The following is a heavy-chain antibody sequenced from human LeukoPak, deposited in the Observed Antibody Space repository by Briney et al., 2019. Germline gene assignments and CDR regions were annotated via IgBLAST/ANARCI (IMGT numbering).Heavy chain of an antibody. CDR1: GGAIDITNY. Sequence: SETLSLTCGVSGGAIDITNYWGWVRQAPGRGLEGIGEISHDGTTNYNSSLRSRVAMSFDRANNQFSLSLTSVTAADTAVYYCTRENRPFCPFAFWGQGVLVTVSS. J-gene: IGHJ4*02. CDR2: ISHDGTT. CDR3: TRENRPFCPFAF. D-gene: IGHD2/OR15-2a*01. V-gene: IGHV4-4*02.